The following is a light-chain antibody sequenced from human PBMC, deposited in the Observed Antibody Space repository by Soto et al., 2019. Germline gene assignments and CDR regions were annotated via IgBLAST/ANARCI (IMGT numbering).Light chain of an antibody. CDR2: EVS. Sequence: QSVLTQPASVSGSPGQSITISCTGTSSDVGGNKYVSWYQQHPGEAPKLMIYEVSNRPSGVSNRFSGSKSGNTASLTISGLQAEDEADYYCSSYTSSSTYVFGTGTKLT. CDR1: SSDVGGNKY. J-gene: IGLJ1*01. V-gene: IGLV2-14*01. CDR3: SSYTSSSTYV.